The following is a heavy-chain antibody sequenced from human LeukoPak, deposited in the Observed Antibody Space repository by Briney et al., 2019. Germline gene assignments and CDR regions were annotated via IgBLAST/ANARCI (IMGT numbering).Heavy chain of an antibody. CDR2: IYYSGST. D-gene: IGHD3-22*01. CDR1: GGSISSSSYY. J-gene: IGHJ6*03. V-gene: IGHV4-39*01. CDR3: ARLSELSSFFTTYYYYYMDV. Sequence: SETLSLTCTVSGGSISSSSYYWGWIRQPPGKGLEWIGSIYYSGSTYYNPSLKGRVTISVDTSKNQFSLKLSSVTAADTAVYYCARLSELSSFFTTYYYYYMDVWGKGTTVTVSS.